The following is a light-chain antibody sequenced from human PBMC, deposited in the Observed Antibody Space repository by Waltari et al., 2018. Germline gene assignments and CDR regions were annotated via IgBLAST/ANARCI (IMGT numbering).Light chain of an antibody. V-gene: IGLV1-47*01. CDR1: SSYIRSIS. CDR3: ATWDDSLSGWV. CDR2: TNR. Sequence: QSVLTQPPSASGTPGPTVTISCSWSSSYIRSISVYWNQQAPGTAPKLLIYTNRERPSGVPDRFSGSRSGSSAFLVISGLRSEDEADYYCATWDDSLSGWVFGGGTKLTVL. J-gene: IGLJ3*02.